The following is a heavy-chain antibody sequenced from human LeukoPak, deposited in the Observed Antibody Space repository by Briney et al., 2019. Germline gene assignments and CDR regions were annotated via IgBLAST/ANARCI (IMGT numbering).Heavy chain of an antibody. CDR2: VNHSGST. D-gene: IGHD5-12*01. V-gene: IGHV4-34*01. CDR3: ARGGYSGYRSRFDY. Sequence: SETLSLTCAVHGGPFSGYSWNWIRQPPGMGLEWFGEVNHSGSTNYNPSLKSRVTISVDTAKNQFSLKLSSVTAADTSVYYCARGGYSGYRSRFDYWGQGTLVTVSS. J-gene: IGHJ4*02. CDR1: GGPFSGYS.